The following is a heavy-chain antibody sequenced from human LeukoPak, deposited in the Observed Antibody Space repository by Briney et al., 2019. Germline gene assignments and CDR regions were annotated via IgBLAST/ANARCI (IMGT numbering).Heavy chain of an antibody. CDR1: GGSFSGCY. D-gene: IGHD4-17*01. CDR3: ARAYGARPYYYFDY. V-gene: IGHV4-34*01. J-gene: IGHJ4*02. Sequence: SETLSLTCAVYGGSFSGCYWRWSWIRQPPGKGLEWIGEINHSGSTNYNPSLKSRVTISVDTSKNQFSLKVTSVTAADTAVYYCARAYGARPYYYFDYWGQGTLVTVSS. CDR2: INHSGST.